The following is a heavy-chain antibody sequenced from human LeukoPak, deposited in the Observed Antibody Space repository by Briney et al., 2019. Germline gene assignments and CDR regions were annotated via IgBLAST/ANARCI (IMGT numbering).Heavy chain of an antibody. V-gene: IGHV4-34*01. CDR1: GGSFSGYY. CDR2: INHSGST. J-gene: IGHJ4*02. CDR3: ARGGLPWAFDY. D-gene: IGHD3/OR15-3a*01. Sequence: SENLSLTCAVYGGSFSGYYWSWIRQPPGKGLEWIGEINHSGSTNYNPSLKSRVTISVDTSKNQFSLKLSSVTAADTAVYYCARGGLPWAFDYWGQGTLVTVSS.